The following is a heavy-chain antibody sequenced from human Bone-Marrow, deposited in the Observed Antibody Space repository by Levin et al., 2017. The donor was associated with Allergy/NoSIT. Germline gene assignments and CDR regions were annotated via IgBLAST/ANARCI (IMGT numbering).Heavy chain of an antibody. Sequence: GGSLRLSCAASGFTYSSYWMHWVRQAPGKGRVWVSRISSDGSSTAYADSVKGRFTISRDNAKNELYLQMNSLRAEDTAIYFCVAGAPFEYWGQGALVTVSS. V-gene: IGHV3-74*01. CDR2: ISSDGSST. CDR3: VAGAPFEY. D-gene: IGHD7-27*01. J-gene: IGHJ4*02. CDR1: GFTYSSYW.